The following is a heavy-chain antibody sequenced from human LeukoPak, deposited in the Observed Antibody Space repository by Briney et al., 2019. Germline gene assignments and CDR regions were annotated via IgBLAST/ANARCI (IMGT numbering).Heavy chain of an antibody. CDR1: GGSFSGYY. CDR2: INHSGST. J-gene: IGHJ2*01. CDR3: ARRYWYFDL. V-gene: IGHV4-34*01. Sequence: SETLSLTCAVYGGSFSGYYWNWIRQPPGKGLEWIGEINHSGSTNHNPSLKSRVTISVDTSKNQVSLKLGSVTAADTAVYYCARRYWYFDLWGRGTLVTVSS.